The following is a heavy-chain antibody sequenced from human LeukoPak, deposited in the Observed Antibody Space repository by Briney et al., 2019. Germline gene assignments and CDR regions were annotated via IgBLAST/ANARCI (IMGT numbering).Heavy chain of an antibody. Sequence: PGGSLRLSCAASGFTVSSNYMTWVRQAPGKGLEWVSLIYTSGNTYYADSVKGRFTISRENSKNTLYLHMNSLRAEDTAVYYCERRVDSSGPFDYWREGTLVSVSS. CDR1: GFTVSSNY. CDR3: ERRVDSSGPFDY. J-gene: IGHJ4*02. V-gene: IGHV3-66*04. CDR2: IYTSGNT. D-gene: IGHD6-19*01.